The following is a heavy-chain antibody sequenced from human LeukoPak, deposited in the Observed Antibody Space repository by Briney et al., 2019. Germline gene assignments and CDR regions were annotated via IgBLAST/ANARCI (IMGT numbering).Heavy chain of an antibody. J-gene: IGHJ5*02. CDR1: GYTFTSYD. V-gene: IGHV1-8*01. D-gene: IGHD4-17*01. Sequence: GASVKVSCKASGYTFTSYDLNWVRQASGQGLEWMGWMNPNSGNTGYAQKFQGRVTITRNTSISTAYMELSSLRSEDTAVYYCARGGYGAHNWFDPWGQGTLVTVSS. CDR2: MNPNSGNT. CDR3: ARGGYGAHNWFDP.